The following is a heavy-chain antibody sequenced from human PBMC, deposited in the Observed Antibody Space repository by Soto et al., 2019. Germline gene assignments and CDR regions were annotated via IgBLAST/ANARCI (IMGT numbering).Heavy chain of an antibody. V-gene: IGHV3-23*01. J-gene: IGHJ6*02. D-gene: IGHD3-3*01. Sequence: GGFLRLSCAASGFTFISYAMSWVRQAPGKGLEWVSAISGSGGSTYYADSVKGRFTISRDNSKNTLYLQMNSLRAEDTAVYYCAKGGTIFGVVMPNYYYYGMDVWGQGTTVTVSS. CDR3: AKGGTIFGVVMPNYYYYGMDV. CDR2: ISGSGGST. CDR1: GFTFISYA.